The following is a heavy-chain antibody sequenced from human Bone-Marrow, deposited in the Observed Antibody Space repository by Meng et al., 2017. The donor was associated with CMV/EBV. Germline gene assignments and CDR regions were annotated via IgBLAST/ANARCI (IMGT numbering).Heavy chain of an antibody. CDR2: TSAYSTNS. CDR1: AFYFSYLR. V-gene: IGHV1-18*01. CDR3: ARSPLYFYDSSSYED. D-gene: IGHD3-22*01. J-gene: IGHJ4*02. Sequence: SAFYFSYLRIGWLPPGPGQGLEWMSRTSAYSTNSNLAQVFQGRITMTTATSTDTAYMELMSLRSDATAVYACARSPLYFYDSSSYEDWGQGTLVTVSS.